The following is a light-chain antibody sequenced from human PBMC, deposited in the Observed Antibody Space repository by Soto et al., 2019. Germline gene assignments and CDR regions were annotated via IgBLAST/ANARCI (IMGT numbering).Light chain of an antibody. CDR1: QSVSTF. CDR2: GAS. Sequence: EIVLTQSPATLSLSPGERAILSCRASQSVSTFLAWFQQKPGQPPRLLISGASTGATGIPPRFSGSGSGTDFTLTVNSLQSEDIAVYYCQQYHNWPVTFGGGTKVVIK. CDR3: QQYHNWPVT. J-gene: IGKJ4*01. V-gene: IGKV3-15*01.